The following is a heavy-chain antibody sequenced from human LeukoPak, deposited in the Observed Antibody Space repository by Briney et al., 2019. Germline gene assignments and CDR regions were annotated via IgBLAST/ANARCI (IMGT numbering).Heavy chain of an antibody. V-gene: IGHV1-46*01. Sequence: ASVKVSCKASGYTFTSYYMHWVRQAPGQGLEWMGIINPSGGSTSYAQKFQGRATMTRDMSTSTVYMELSSLRSEDTAVYYCARPLRLDQLLWGDLNYWGQGTLVTVSS. CDR2: INPSGGST. CDR3: ARPLRLDQLLWGDLNY. CDR1: GYTFTSYY. J-gene: IGHJ4*02. D-gene: IGHD2-2*01.